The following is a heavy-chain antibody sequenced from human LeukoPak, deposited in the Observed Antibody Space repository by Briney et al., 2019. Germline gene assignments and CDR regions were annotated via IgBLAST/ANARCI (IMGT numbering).Heavy chain of an antibody. CDR2: IYTSGSA. J-gene: IGHJ3*02. D-gene: IGHD2-8*01. CDR3: AGLGGYCTNAVCYSTFDI. Sequence: SETLSLTCTVSGGSISSYYWTWIRQPAGKGLEWIGRIYTSGSANYNPSLKSRVTMSVDTSKNHFSLKLSSVTAADTAVYYRAGLGGYCTNAVCYSTFDIWGQGTMVTVSS. V-gene: IGHV4-4*07. CDR1: GGSISSYY.